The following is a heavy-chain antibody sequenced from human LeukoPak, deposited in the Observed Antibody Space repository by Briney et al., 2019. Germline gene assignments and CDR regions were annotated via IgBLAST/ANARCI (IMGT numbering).Heavy chain of an antibody. J-gene: IGHJ4*02. D-gene: IGHD3-16*01. V-gene: IGHV4-30-4*01. CDR1: GGSISSGDYY. Sequence: KPSETLSLTCTVSGGSISSGDYYWSWIRQPPGKGLEWIGYIYYSGSTYYNPSLKSRVTISVDTSKNQFSLKLSSVTAADTAVYYCARVRLVMMGIDYWGQGTLVTVSS. CDR2: IYYSGST. CDR3: ARVRLVMMGIDY.